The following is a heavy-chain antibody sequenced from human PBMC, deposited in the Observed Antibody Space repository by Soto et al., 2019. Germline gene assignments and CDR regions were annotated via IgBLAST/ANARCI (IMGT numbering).Heavy chain of an antibody. D-gene: IGHD3-10*01. J-gene: IGHJ5*02. V-gene: IGHV4-34*01. CDR2: INHSGST. CDR3: VREGKAGSGSYYNVEWFDP. Sequence: PSETLSLTCAVYGGSFSGYYWSWIRQPPGKGLEWIGEINHSGSTNYNPSLKSRVTISVDTSKNQFSLKLSSVTAADTAVYYCVREGKAGSGSYYNVEWFDPWGQGTLVTVSS. CDR1: GGSFSGYY.